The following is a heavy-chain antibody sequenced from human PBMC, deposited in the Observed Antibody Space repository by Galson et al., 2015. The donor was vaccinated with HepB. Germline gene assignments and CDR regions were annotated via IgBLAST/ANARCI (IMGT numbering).Heavy chain of an antibody. V-gene: IGHV1-18*04. CDR2: ISAYNGNT. CDR1: GYTFTSYG. D-gene: IGHD5-24*01. Sequence: SVKVSCKASGYTFTSYGISWVRQAPGQGLEWMGWISAYNGNTNYAQELQGRVTMTTDTSTSTAYMELRSLRSDDTAVYYCARVGTEMATIRWGAETPLDFDYWGQGTLVTVSS. CDR3: ARVGTEMATIRWGAETPLDFDY. J-gene: IGHJ4*02.